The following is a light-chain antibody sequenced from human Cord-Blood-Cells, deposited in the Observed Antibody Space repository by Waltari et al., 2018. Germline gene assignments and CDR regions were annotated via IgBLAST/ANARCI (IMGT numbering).Light chain of an antibody. J-gene: IGLJ1*01. CDR1: SSAVGGYNY. CDR2: EVS. CDR3: SSYTSSSTLHV. Sequence: QSALTQPASVSGSPGQSITISCTGTSSAVGGYNYVSWYQQHPGKAPKLMIYEVSNRPSGVSNRFSGSKSGNTASLTISGLQAEDEADYYCSSYTSSSTLHVFGTGTKVTVL. V-gene: IGLV2-14*01.